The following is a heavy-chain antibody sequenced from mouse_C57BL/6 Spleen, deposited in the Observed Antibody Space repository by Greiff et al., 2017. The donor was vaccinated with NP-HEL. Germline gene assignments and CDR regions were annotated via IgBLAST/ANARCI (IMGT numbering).Heavy chain of an antibody. D-gene: IGHD1-1*01. J-gene: IGHJ2*01. CDR1: GYTFTSYW. V-gene: IGHV1-52*01. CDR2: IDPSDSET. Sequence: VQLQQPGAELVRPGSSVKLSCKASGYTFTSYWMHWVKQRPIQGLEWIGNIDPSDSETHYNQKFKDKATLTVDKSSSTAYMQLSSLTSEDSAVYYCASSPSYGSSSPDFDYWGQGTTVTVSS. CDR3: ASSPSYGSSSPDFDY.